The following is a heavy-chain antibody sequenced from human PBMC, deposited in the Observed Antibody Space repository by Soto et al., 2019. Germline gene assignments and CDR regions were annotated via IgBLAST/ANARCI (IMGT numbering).Heavy chain of an antibody. CDR3: ARDLGSGYDPGDY. CDR2: IIPIFGTT. D-gene: IGHD5-12*01. Sequence: QVQLVQSGAEVKKHGSSVKVSCKTSGDIFSGYSISWVRQAPGQGLEWMGGIIPIFGTTNYAQRFHGRVTITADKSTSTVYRELYSLKSEDTAVYYCARDLGSGYDPGDYWGQGTLVTVSS. V-gene: IGHV1-69*14. J-gene: IGHJ4*02. CDR1: GDIFSGYS.